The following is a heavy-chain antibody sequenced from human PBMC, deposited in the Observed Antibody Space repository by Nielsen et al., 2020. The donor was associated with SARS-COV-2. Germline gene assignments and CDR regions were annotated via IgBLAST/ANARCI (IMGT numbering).Heavy chain of an antibody. D-gene: IGHD6-13*01. Sequence: GGSLRLSCAASGFTFSSYGMHWVRQAPGKGLEWVAFIRYDGSNKYYADSVKGRFTISRDNSKNTLYLQMNSLRAEDTAVYYCAKDKYSSSWSDYWGQGTLVTVSS. CDR1: GFTFSSYG. J-gene: IGHJ4*02. CDR2: IRYDGSNK. CDR3: AKDKYSSSWSDY. V-gene: IGHV3-30*02.